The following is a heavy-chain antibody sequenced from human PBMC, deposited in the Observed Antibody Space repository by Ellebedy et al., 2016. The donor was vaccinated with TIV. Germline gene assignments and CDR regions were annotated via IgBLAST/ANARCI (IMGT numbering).Heavy chain of an antibody. CDR1: GYTFTSYG. CDR2: ISAYNGNT. J-gene: IGHJ1*01. V-gene: IGHV1-18*01. CDR3: ARGGYCTNGVCQRPGYFQH. Sequence: ASVKVSCKASGYTFTSYGISWVRQAPGQGLEWMGWISAYNGNTNYAQKFQGRVTITADKSTSTAYMELSSLRSEDTAVYYCARGGYCTNGVCQRPGYFQHWGQGTLVTVSS. D-gene: IGHD2-8*01.